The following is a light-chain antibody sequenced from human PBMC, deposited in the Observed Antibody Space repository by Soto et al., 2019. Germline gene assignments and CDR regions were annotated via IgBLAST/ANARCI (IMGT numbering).Light chain of an antibody. CDR1: NIGSKS. V-gene: IGLV3-21*04. CDR2: YDS. Sequence: SYELTQPPSVSVAPGKTARITCGGNNIGSKSVHWYQQKPGQAPVLVIYYDSDRPSGIPERCSGSNSGNTATLTISRGEAGDESDYYCQVWDSSSDHAVFGGGTQLTVL. J-gene: IGLJ7*01. CDR3: QVWDSSSDHAV.